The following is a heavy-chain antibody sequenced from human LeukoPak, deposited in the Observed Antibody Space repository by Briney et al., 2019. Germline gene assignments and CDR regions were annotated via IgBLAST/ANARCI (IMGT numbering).Heavy chain of an antibody. D-gene: IGHD2-15*01. CDR2: INPNSGGT. V-gene: IGHV1-2*02. CDR1: GYTFTGYY. CDR3: ARAYCSGGSCHVANFDY. Sequence: ASVKVSCKASGYTFTGYYMHWVRQAPGQGLEWMGWINPNSGGTNYAQKFQGRVTMTRDTSISTACMELSRLRSDDTAVYYCARAYCSGGSCHVANFDYWGQGTLVTVSS. J-gene: IGHJ4*02.